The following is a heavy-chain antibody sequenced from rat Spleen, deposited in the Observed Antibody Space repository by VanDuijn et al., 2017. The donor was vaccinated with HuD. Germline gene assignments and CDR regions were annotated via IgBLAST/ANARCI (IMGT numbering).Heavy chain of an antibody. CDR1: GFTFSDYY. Sequence: EVQLVESGGGLVQPGRSMKLSCAASGFTFSDYYMAWVRQAPKKGLEWVASISYEGSSTYYRDSVKGRLTISRDNAKSTLYLQLVSLTSDDTATYYCVRRGSYISQYFDHWGQGVMVTVSS. J-gene: IGHJ2*01. CDR3: VRRGSYISQYFDH. CDR2: ISYEGSST. V-gene: IGHV5-22*01. D-gene: IGHD1-2*01.